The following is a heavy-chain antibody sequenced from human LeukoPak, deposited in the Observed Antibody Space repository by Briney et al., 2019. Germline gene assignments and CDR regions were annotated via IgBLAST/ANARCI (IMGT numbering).Heavy chain of an antibody. CDR2: ISYDGSNK. V-gene: IGHV3-30*18. Sequence: GGSLRLSCAASGFTFSSYGMHWVRQAPGKGLEWVAVISYDGSNKYYADSVKGRFTISRDNSKNTLYLQMNSLRAEDTAVYYCAKEAPTDAFDIWGQGTMVTVSS. J-gene: IGHJ3*02. CDR3: AKEAPTDAFDI. CDR1: GFTFSSYG.